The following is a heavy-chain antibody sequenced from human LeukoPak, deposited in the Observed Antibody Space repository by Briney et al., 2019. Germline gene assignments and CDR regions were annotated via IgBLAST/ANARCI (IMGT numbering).Heavy chain of an antibody. J-gene: IGHJ4*02. CDR3: ARGFDSRFFDK. D-gene: IGHD3-22*01. V-gene: IGHV3-7*01. Sequence: GGSLRLSCAASGFTSSSYWMTWVRQAPGKGLEWVANIKQDGNEKYYVDSVKGRFTISRDNAKNSLYLQMNSLRAEDTAVYYCARGFDSRFFDKWGQGTLVTVSS. CDR2: IKQDGNEK. CDR1: GFTSSSYW.